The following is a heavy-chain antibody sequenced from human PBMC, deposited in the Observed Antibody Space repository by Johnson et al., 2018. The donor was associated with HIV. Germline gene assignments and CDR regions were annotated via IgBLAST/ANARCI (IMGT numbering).Heavy chain of an antibody. CDR3: AKESGWKCTGDCHRNGGDTFHF. CDR2: IWYDGTTI. CDR1: GFTFSSYG. D-gene: IGHD2-8*02. J-gene: IGHJ3*01. V-gene: IGHV3-33*03. Sequence: QVQLVESGGGVVQPGRSMRLSCAASGFTFSSYGMHWVRQAPGKGLEWVAVIWYDGTTIYYADSVKGRFTISRDNAKSSLSLQLNSLRAEDTAVYHCAKESGWKCTGDCHRNGGDTFHFWGQGTMVTVSS.